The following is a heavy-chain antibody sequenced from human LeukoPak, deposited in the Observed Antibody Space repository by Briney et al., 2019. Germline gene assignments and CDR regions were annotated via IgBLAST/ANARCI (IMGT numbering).Heavy chain of an antibody. D-gene: IGHD1-26*01. V-gene: IGHV1-2*02. Sequence: GASVTVSFRASGYTFTVYYMHWVRQAPGQGLEWVGWINPNSGGTNYSQKFQGRVTMTRDTSISTAYMELSRLRPDDTAVYYCAKRSSGSYYYFDYWGQGTLVTVSS. J-gene: IGHJ4*02. CDR2: INPNSGGT. CDR3: AKRSSGSYYYFDY. CDR1: GYTFTVYY.